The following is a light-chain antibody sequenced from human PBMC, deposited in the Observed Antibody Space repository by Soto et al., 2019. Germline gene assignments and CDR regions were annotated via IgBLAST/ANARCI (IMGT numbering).Light chain of an antibody. CDR3: QQYESYSPWT. V-gene: IGKV1-5*01. J-gene: IGKJ1*01. Sequence: DIQMPQSPSALSASVGDRATITFRASQSISSWLAWYQQKPWKAPKLLIYDASTLQSGVPSRYSGSGSGTEFTLTISNLQPDDFATYYCQQYESYSPWTFGQGTKVDI. CDR2: DAS. CDR1: QSISSW.